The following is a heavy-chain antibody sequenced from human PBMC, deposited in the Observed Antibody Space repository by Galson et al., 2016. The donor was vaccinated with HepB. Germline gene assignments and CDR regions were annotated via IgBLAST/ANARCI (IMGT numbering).Heavy chain of an antibody. D-gene: IGHD6-6*01. CDR1: GYTFTSYA. CDR2: INAGNGNT. Sequence: SVKVSCKASGYTFTSYAMHWVRQAPGQRLEWMGWINAGNGNTKYSQKFQGRVTITRDTSASTAYMELSSLRSEDTAVYYCARAVAARQGGYFDYWGQGTLVTVSS. V-gene: IGHV1-3*01. CDR3: ARAVAARQGGYFDY. J-gene: IGHJ4*02.